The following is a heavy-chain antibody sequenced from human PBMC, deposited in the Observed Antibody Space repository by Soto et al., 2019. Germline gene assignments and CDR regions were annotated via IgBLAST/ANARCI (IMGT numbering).Heavy chain of an antibody. CDR3: ARRYGGNLDY. J-gene: IGHJ4*02. V-gene: IGHV4-59*08. D-gene: IGHD1-26*01. Sequence: PSETLSLTCTVSGGSISRYYWSWIRQPPGKGLEWIGYIYYSGGTNYNPSLKSRVTISVDSSKNHFSLKLSSVTAADTAVYYCARRYGGNLDYWGQGTLVTVSS. CDR2: IYYSGGT. CDR1: GGSISRYY.